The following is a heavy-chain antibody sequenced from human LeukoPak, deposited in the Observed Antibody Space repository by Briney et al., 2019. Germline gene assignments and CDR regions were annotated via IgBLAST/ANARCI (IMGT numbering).Heavy chain of an antibody. Sequence: GGSLRLSCAASGFTFSSYGMHWVRQAPGKGLEWVAVISYDGSNKYYADSVKGRFTISRDNSKNTLYLQMNSLRAEDTAVYYCAQVLKVWYWGQGTLVTVSS. J-gene: IGHJ4*02. D-gene: IGHD3-10*01. V-gene: IGHV3-30*03. CDR3: AQVLKVWY. CDR1: GFTFSSYG. CDR2: ISYDGSNK.